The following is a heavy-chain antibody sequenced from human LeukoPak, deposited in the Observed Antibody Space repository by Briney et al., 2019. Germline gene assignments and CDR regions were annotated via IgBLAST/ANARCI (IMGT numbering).Heavy chain of an antibody. CDR3: AREGTFYGSGSYNWFDP. D-gene: IGHD3-10*01. CDR1: GYTFTSYD. CDR2: MNPNSGNT. V-gene: IGHV1-8*01. Sequence: ASVKVSCKASGYTFTSYDINWVRQATGQGLEWMGWMNPNSGNTGYAQKFQGRVTMTRNTSISTAYMELSSLRSEDTAVYYCAREGTFYGSGSYNWFDPWGQGTLVTVSS. J-gene: IGHJ5*02.